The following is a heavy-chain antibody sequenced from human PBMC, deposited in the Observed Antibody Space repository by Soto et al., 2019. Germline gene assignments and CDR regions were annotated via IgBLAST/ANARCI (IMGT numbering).Heavy chain of an antibody. J-gene: IGHJ6*03. D-gene: IGHD3-10*01. CDR1: GGSFSGYY. V-gene: IGHV4-34*01. Sequence: QVQLQQWGAGLLKPSETLSLTCAVYGGSFSGYYWSWIRQPPGKGLEWIGEINHSGSTNYNPSLKSRVTISVDTSKNQFSLKXXXVTXXXXXXYXXXRXXXXPXAGYYYYMDVWGKGTTVTVSS. CDR2: INHSGST. CDR3: XRXXXXPXAGYYYYMDV.